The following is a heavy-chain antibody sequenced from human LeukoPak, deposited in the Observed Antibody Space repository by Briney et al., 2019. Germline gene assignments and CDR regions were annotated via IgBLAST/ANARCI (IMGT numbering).Heavy chain of an antibody. V-gene: IGHV3-30*02. CDR3: AKSGFYDSSGYYSHY. J-gene: IGHJ4*02. CDR2: IRYDGSIK. CDR1: GFTFSDYG. Sequence: GGSLRLSCAASGFTFSDYGMVWVRQAPGKGLEWVAFIRYDGSIKYYTDSVKDRFTVSRDNSRNTLYLQMNSLRAEDTAVYYCAKSGFYDSSGYYSHYWGQGTLVTVSS. D-gene: IGHD3-22*01.